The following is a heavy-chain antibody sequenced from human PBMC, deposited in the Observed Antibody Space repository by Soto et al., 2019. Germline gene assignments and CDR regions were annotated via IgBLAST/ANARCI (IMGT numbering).Heavy chain of an antibody. Sequence: PSETLSLTCTVSGGSIYRSGYYWGWIRQPPGRGLEWIGNIDYNGVTYSNPSLKSRVTISRDTSKNQFSLKLTSVTAADTAVYYCARSELSARRHCDGTSCSNTVTKNGMDVWGQGTTVTVSS. CDR1: GGSIYRSGYY. CDR3: ARSELSARRHCDGTSCSNTVTKNGMDV. J-gene: IGHJ6*02. D-gene: IGHD2-2*01. V-gene: IGHV4-39*01. CDR2: IDYNGVT.